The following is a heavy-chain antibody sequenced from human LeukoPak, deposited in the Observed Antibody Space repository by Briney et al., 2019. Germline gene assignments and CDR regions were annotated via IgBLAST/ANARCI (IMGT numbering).Heavy chain of an antibody. D-gene: IGHD1-26*01. J-gene: IGHJ2*01. CDR2: ISSDGGST. CDR3: ARGRQGAKTRYFDL. Sequence: PGGSLRLSCAASGIIFSNYAMHWVRQGPGKGLECISTISSDGGSTYYANSVKGRFTISRDNSKNTLYLQMGSLRAEDMAVYYCARGRQGAKTRYFDLWGRGTWVTVSS. V-gene: IGHV3-64*01. CDR1: GIIFSNYA.